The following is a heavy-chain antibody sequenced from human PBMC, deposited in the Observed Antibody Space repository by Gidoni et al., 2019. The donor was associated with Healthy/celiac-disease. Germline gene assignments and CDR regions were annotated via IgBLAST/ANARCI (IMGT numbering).Heavy chain of an antibody. CDR2: IIPIFGTA. D-gene: IGHD6-6*01. CDR3: ARVEQLVRTPYYYYYGMDV. CDR1: GGTFSSYA. V-gene: IGHV1-69*12. J-gene: IGHJ6*02. Sequence: QVQLVQSGAEVKKPGSSVKVSCKASGGTFSSYAISWVRQAPGQGLAGMGGIIPIFGTANYAQKFQGRVTITADESTSTAYMELSSLRSEDTAVYYCARVEQLVRTPYYYYYGMDVRGQGTTVTVSS.